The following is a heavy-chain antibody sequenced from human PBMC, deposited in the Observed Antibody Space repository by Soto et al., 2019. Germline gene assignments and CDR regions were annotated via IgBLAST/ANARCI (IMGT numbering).Heavy chain of an antibody. Sequence: EVQLMESGGGLVQPGRSLRLSCAASGFTFDNYAMHWVRQVPGKGLEWVSGISWNSGNIDYADSVKGRFTISRDNAQNSLYLQMNSLRSEDTAFYYCAKDHMAWAGLFDSWGQGTLVTVSS. D-gene: IGHD6-19*01. CDR2: ISWNSGNI. V-gene: IGHV3-9*01. J-gene: IGHJ4*02. CDR3: AKDHMAWAGLFDS. CDR1: GFTFDNYA.